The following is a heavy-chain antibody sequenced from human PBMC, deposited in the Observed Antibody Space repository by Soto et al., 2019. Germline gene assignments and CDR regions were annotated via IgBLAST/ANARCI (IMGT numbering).Heavy chain of an antibody. CDR2: IYYSGST. J-gene: IGHJ4*02. V-gene: IGHV4-39*01. CDR1: GGSISSSSYY. CDR3: AESYSSSWRVFDY. D-gene: IGHD6-13*01. Sequence: SETLSLTCTVSGGSISSSSYYWGWIRQPPGKGLEWIGSIYYSGSTYYNPSLKSRVTISVDTSKNQFSLKLSSVTAADTAVYYCAESYSSSWRVFDYWGKGTLVTVSS.